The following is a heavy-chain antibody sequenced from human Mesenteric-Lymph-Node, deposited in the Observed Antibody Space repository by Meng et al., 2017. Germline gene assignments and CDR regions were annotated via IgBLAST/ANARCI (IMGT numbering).Heavy chain of an antibody. V-gene: IGHV4-55*01. Sequence: YNPSLKSRIAMSVDTSKHQFYLKLTSVTAADTALYYCARGGGRRGGNNPSYWYFDLWGRGTLVTVSS. D-gene: IGHD4-23*01. CDR3: ARGGGRRGGNNPSYWYFDL. J-gene: IGHJ2*01.